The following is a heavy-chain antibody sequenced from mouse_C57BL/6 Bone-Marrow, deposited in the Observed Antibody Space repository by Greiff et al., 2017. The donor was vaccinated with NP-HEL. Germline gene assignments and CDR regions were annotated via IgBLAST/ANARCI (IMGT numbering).Heavy chain of an antibody. CDR2: IDPSDSET. CDR1: GYTFTSYW. V-gene: IGHV1-52*01. CDR3: ARKGGYYGFDY. D-gene: IGHD2-3*01. J-gene: IGHJ2*01. Sequence: VKLQQPGAELVRPGSSVKLSCKASGYTFTSYWMHWVKQRPIQGLEWIGNIDPSDSETHYNQKFKDKATLTVDKSSSTAYMQLSSLTSEDSAVYYCARKGGYYGFDYWGQGTTLTVSS.